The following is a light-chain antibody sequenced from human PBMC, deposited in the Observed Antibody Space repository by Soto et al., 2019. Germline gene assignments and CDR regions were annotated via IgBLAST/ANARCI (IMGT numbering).Light chain of an antibody. CDR1: SSDVGGYNA. V-gene: IGLV2-14*01. CDR3: VSYATGGAYV. J-gene: IGLJ1*01. Sequence: QPVLTQPASVSESPGQSITISCTGASSDVGGYNAVSWYQQHPGKAPKLMIFNVNSRPSGASNRFSGSKSGNTASLTISGLQAEDEADYYCVSYATGGAYVFGTGTKLTVL. CDR2: NVN.